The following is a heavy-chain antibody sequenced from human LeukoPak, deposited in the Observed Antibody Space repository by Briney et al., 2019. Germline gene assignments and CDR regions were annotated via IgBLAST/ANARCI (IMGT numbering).Heavy chain of an antibody. CDR1: GFTFSNYW. D-gene: IGHD3-10*01. CDR3: VTDSYGPGSR. V-gene: IGHV3-74*01. J-gene: IGHJ4*02. CDR2: LKYDGSAT. Sequence: PGGSLRLSCVASGFTFSNYWMHWVRHAPGEGRVWVSRLKYDGSATSYADSVKGRFTISRDNAKNTLYLQMNSLRVEDTAVYYCVTDSYGPGSRWGQGVLVTVSS.